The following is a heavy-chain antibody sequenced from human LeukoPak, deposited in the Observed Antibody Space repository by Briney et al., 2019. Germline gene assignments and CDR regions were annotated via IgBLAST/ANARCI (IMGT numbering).Heavy chain of an antibody. CDR2: IWDDGSEK. J-gene: IGHJ4*02. CDR1: GFNFRTHG. D-gene: IGHD6-19*01. Sequence: GGSLRLSCATSGFNFRTHGMHWVRQAPGKGLEWVAVIWDDGSEKYYAGFVEGRFAISRDNSKNTLYLQMNSLRTEDTAVYYCATSYSTGWSRGYFDYWGQGTLVTVSS. V-gene: IGHV3-33*01. CDR3: ATSYSTGWSRGYFDY.